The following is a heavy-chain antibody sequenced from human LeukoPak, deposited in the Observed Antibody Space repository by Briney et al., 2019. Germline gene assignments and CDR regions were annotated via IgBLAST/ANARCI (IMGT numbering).Heavy chain of an antibody. D-gene: IGHD2-15*01. CDR2: IAPGDSDT. V-gene: IGHV5-51*01. Sequence: GESLKISFKGSGYSFTAYWIGWVRHTPGKCLELMGIIAPGDSDTRYNPAFQGHVTISADKSISTAYLQWSSLKASDTAMYYCARGDCSGGNCHFDYWGQGTLVTVSS. J-gene: IGHJ4*02. CDR3: ARGDCSGGNCHFDY. CDR1: GYSFTAYW.